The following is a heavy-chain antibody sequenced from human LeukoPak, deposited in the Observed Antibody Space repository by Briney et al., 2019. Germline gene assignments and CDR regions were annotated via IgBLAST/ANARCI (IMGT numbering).Heavy chain of an antibody. CDR3: ARDGVAGLGC. CDR1: GGSFSGYY. D-gene: IGHD6-19*01. V-gene: IGHV4-34*01. CDR2: INHSGST. Sequence: SETLSLTCAVYGGSFSGYYWSWIRQPPGKGLEWIGEINHSGSTNYNPSLKSRVTISVDTSKNQFSLKLSSVTAADTAVYYCARDGVAGLGCWGQGTLVTVSS. J-gene: IGHJ4*02.